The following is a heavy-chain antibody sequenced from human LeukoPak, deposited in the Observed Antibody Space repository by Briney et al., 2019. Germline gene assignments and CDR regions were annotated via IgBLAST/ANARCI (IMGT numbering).Heavy chain of an antibody. J-gene: IGHJ5*02. CDR2: ISSSSSYT. CDR3: ARVQCSGGSCPVDWFDP. CDR1: GFTFSDYY. D-gene: IGHD2-15*01. V-gene: IGHV3-11*06. Sequence: GGSLRLSCAASGFTFSDYYMSWIRQAPGKGLEWVSCISSSSSYTNYADSVKGRFTISRDNAKNSLYLQMNSLRAEDTAVYYCARVQCSGGSCPVDWFDPWGQGTLVTVSS.